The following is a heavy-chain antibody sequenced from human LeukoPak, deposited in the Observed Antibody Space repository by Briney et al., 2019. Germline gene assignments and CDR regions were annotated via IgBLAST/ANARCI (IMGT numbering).Heavy chain of an antibody. J-gene: IGHJ4*02. CDR3: ARSNSTNCYTD. CDR2: ISSSGSTI. D-gene: IGHD2-2*02. V-gene: IGHV3-11*01. Sequence: GGPLRLSCAASGFTFSDYYLSWIRQAPGEGLEWVSYISSSGSTINYADSVKGRFTISRDNAKNSLYLQMNSLRAEDTAVYYCARSNSTNCYTDWGQGTLVTVSS. CDR1: GFTFSDYY.